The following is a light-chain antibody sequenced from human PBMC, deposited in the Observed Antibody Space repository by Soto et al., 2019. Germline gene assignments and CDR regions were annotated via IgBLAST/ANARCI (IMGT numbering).Light chain of an antibody. Sequence: DIQMTQSPPTLSASVGDRVTISCRASRIIGNWLAWYQQKPGKAPKLLIYGASTLESGVPSRFSGSGSGTEFTLTIRSLQPDDFATYYCQQYNTYSFGQGTHLEIK. CDR2: GAS. V-gene: IGKV1-5*03. J-gene: IGKJ2*01. CDR1: RIIGNW. CDR3: QQYNTYS.